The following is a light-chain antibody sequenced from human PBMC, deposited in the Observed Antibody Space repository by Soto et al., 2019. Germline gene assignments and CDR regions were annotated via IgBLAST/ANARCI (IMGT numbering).Light chain of an antibody. CDR3: HQYYSTPWT. Sequence: DIVMTQSPVSLAVSLVARSTINCKSSQSILFSSNNKNYLAWYQQKPGQPPKLLIYWASTRESGVPDRFSGSGSGTDFTLTISSLQAEDVAVYYCHQYYSTPWTFGQGTKVDIK. CDR2: WAS. CDR1: QSILFSSNNKNY. V-gene: IGKV4-1*01. J-gene: IGKJ1*01.